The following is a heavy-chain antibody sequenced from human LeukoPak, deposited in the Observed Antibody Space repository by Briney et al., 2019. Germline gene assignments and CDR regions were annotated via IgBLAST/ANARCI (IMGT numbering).Heavy chain of an antibody. CDR1: GFSFSYYG. Sequence: TWGSLRLSGAASGFSFSYYGMHWVRQAPGKGLEWVSHISSSSSTIYYADSVKGRFTISRDNAKNSLYLQMNSLRAEDTAVYYCARAGFTYSDYFGSFFDYWGQGTLVTVSS. CDR2: ISSSSSTI. J-gene: IGHJ4*02. V-gene: IGHV3-48*01. CDR3: ARAGFTYSDYFGSFFDY. D-gene: IGHD3-10*01.